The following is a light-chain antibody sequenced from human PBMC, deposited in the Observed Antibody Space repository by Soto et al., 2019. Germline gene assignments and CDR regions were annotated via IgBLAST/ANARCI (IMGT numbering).Light chain of an antibody. V-gene: IGKV3-20*01. Sequence: EIVLTQSPGTLSLSPGERATLSCRASESVSSSYLAWYQQKPGQAPRLLIFGASSRATGTPDRFSGSGSGTDFTLTISRLEPEDFAVYYCQQYGSSPPWTFGQGTRLEI. CDR3: QQYGSSPPWT. CDR2: GAS. J-gene: IGKJ5*01. CDR1: ESVSSSY.